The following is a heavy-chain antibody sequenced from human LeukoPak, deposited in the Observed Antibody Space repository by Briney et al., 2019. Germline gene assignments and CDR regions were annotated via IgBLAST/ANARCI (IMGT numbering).Heavy chain of an antibody. J-gene: IGHJ4*02. D-gene: IGHD2-2*01. CDR3: ARDPQAWEVPLDS. Sequence: PGRSLRLSCAASGFTFRDYYMHWVRQPPGKGLEWISYISNNGDTIYYADSVKGRFTISRDNAKNSLFLQMNSLSAEDKAVYYCARDPQAWEVPLDSWGQGTLVTVSS. CDR1: GFTFRDYY. V-gene: IGHV3-11*01. CDR2: ISNNGDTI.